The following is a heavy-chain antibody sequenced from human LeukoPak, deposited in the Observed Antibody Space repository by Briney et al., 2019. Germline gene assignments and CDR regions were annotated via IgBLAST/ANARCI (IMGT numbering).Heavy chain of an antibody. CDR1: GDSFSSNSAA. Sequence: SQTLSLTCAISGDSFSSNSAAWNWIRQSPSRGLEWLGRTYYRSKWYNDYAVSVKSRITINPDASKNQFSLKLSSVTAADTAVYYCARLVRGVVRIDYWGQGTLVTVSS. V-gene: IGHV6-1*01. D-gene: IGHD3-10*01. CDR3: ARLVRGVVRIDY. CDR2: TYYRSKWYN. J-gene: IGHJ4*02.